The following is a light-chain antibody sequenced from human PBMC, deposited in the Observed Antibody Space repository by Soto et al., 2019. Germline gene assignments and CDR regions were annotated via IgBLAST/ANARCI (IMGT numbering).Light chain of an antibody. V-gene: IGLV2-14*03. CDR2: NVY. CDR1: SSDLGIYNF. J-gene: IGLJ1*01. CDR3: NSYTSASTYV. Sequence: QSALTQPASVSGSPGPSITIFCTGTSSDLGIYNFVSWYHHHPGKAPKLMIYNVYSRPSGVSSRFSGSKSGNTASLTISWLQAEDEADYYCNSYTSASTYVFGTGTKLTVL.